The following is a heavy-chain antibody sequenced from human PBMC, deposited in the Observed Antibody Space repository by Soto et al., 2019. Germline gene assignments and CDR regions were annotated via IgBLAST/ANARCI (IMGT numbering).Heavy chain of an antibody. CDR1: GYSFAGYW. CDR3: ARQIYDSDTGPNFQYYFDS. CDR2: IDPSDSQT. Sequence: LGESLKISCKGSGYSFAGYWITWVRQKPGKGLEWMGRIDPSDSQTYYSPSFRGHVTISVTKSITTVFLQWSNLRASDTAMYYCARQIYDSDTGPNFQYYFDSWGQGTPVTSPQ. V-gene: IGHV5-10-1*01. J-gene: IGHJ4*02. D-gene: IGHD3-22*01.